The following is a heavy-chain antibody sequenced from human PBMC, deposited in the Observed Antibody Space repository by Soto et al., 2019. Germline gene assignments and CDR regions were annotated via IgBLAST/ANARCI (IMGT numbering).Heavy chain of an antibody. CDR3: ARDYYDSSGYIYYFDY. CDR1: GFSLSTSGVG. D-gene: IGHD3-22*01. Sequence: SGPTLVNPTQTLTLTCTFSGFSLSTSGVGVGWIRQPPGKALEWLALIYWDDDKRYSPSLKSRLTITKDTSKNQVVLTMTNIDPVDTATYYCARDYYDSSGYIYYFDYWGQGTLVTVSS. CDR2: IYWDDDK. J-gene: IGHJ4*02. V-gene: IGHV2-5*02.